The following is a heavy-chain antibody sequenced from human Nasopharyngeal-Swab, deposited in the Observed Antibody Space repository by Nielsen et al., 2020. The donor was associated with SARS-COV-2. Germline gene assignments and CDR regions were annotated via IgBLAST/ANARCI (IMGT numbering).Heavy chain of an antibody. J-gene: IGHJ6*02. CDR3: AREGRVCSSTSCYEAWYYYYGMAV. CDR2: IWYDGSNK. Sequence: GGSLRLSCAASGFTFSSYGMHWVRQAPGKGLEWVAVIWYDGSNKYYADSVKGRFTISRDNSKNTLYLQMNSLRAEDTAVYYCAREGRVCSSTSCYEAWYYYYGMAVWGQGTTVTVSS. CDR1: GFTFSSYG. D-gene: IGHD2-2*01. V-gene: IGHV3-33*01.